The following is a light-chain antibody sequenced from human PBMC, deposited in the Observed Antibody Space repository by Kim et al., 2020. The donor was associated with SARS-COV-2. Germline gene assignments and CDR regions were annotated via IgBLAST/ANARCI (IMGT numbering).Light chain of an antibody. Sequence: LGQTVRITCQGVSLTTYDASWYQQRPGQAPVLVSYGKNNRPSGIPDRFSGSSSGSRASLTITGAQAEDEADYYCNSRDSSAKHHWVFGGGTQLTVL. J-gene: IGLJ3*02. V-gene: IGLV3-19*01. CDR3: NSRDSSAKHHWV. CDR1: SLTTYD. CDR2: GKN.